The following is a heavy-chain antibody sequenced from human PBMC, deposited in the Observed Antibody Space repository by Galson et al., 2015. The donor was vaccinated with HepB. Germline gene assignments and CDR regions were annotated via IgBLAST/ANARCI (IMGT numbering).Heavy chain of an antibody. CDR2: ISYDGSNK. D-gene: IGHD3-3*01. V-gene: IGHV3-30-3*01. Sequence: SLRLSCAASGFTFSSYAMHWVRQAPGKGLEWVAVISYDGSNKYYADSVKGRFTISSDNSKNTLYLQMNSLRAEDTAVYYCAREGLLSGFLELRGAFDIWGQGTMVTVSS. J-gene: IGHJ3*02. CDR3: AREGLLSGFLELRGAFDI. CDR1: GFTFSSYA.